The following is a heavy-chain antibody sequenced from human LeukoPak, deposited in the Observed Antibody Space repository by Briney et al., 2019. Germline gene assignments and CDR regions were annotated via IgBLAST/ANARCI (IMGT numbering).Heavy chain of an antibody. V-gene: IGHV1-2*02. CDR1: GYTFTGYY. Sequence: ASVKVSCKASGYTFTGYYMHWVRQAPGQGLEWMGWINPNSGGTNYAQKFQDRVTMTRDTSISTAYMELSRLRSDDTAVYYCARDSSGYVSWFDPWGQGTLVTVSS. D-gene: IGHD3-22*01. CDR2: INPNSGGT. CDR3: ARDSSGYVSWFDP. J-gene: IGHJ5*02.